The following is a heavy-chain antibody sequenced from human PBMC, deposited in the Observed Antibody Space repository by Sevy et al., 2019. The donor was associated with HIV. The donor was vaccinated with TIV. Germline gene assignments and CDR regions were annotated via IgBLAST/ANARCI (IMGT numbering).Heavy chain of an antibody. CDR1: GYTLTELS. CDR3: ATASGSYQLQDDAFDI. CDR2: FDPEDGET. J-gene: IGHJ3*02. D-gene: IGHD1-26*01. Sequence: ASVKVSCKVSGYTLTELSMHWVRQAPGKGLEWMGGFDPEDGETIYAQKFQGRVTMTADTSTDTAYMELSSLRSEDTAVYYCATASGSYQLQDDAFDIWGQGTMVTVSS. V-gene: IGHV1-24*01.